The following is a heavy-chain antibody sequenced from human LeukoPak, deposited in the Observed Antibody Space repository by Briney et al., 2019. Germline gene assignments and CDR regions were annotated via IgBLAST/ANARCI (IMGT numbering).Heavy chain of an antibody. V-gene: IGHV5-51*01. J-gene: IGHJ4*02. CDR3: ARRSSSCSGGTCDFYYYDS. CDR2: IYPGDAET. CDR1: GDNFVAHW. Sequence: GESPKISCRGSGDNFVAHWVVWMRQMPRERLVWGVSIYPGDAETKYNSSFEGRVTISTEKSITNAYLPRSGLRASDTALYFCARRSSSCSGGTCDFYYYDSWGQGTRVTVSS. D-gene: IGHD6-6*01.